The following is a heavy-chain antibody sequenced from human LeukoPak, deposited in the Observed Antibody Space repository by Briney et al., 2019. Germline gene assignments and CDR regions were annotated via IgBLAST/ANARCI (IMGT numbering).Heavy chain of an antibody. D-gene: IGHD2-2*01. V-gene: IGHV3-30*02. CDR2: IRYDGSNK. CDR3: ERGYCSSTSCPYPRTDFRDY. Sequence: GGSLRLSCAASGFTFSSYGMHWVRQAPGKWREWVAFIRYDGSNKYYADSVKGRFTISRDNSTNTLYLQMNSLRAEDPAVYYCERGYCSSTSCPYPRTDFRDYGGQGTLVTVSS. CDR1: GFTFSSYG. J-gene: IGHJ4*02.